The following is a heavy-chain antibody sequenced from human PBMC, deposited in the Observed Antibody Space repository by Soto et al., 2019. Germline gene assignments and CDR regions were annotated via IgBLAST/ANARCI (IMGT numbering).Heavy chain of an antibody. Sequence: PETLSLTCTVSGGSISKSNYFWGWIRQAPGKGLEWIASILYTGTTSYNSSLKSRVAISVDTSKNQFSLKLNSVTAADTAVYYCARLGWGNGDSDYWGQGTLVTVSS. CDR3: ARLGWGNGDSDY. D-gene: IGHD2-21*01. J-gene: IGHJ4*02. CDR1: GGSISKSNYF. V-gene: IGHV4-39*01. CDR2: ILYTGTT.